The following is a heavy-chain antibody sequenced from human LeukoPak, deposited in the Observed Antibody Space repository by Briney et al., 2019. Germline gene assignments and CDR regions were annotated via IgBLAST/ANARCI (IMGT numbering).Heavy chain of an antibody. CDR2: IYSGGST. CDR1: GFTVSSNY. D-gene: IGHD3-3*01. V-gene: IGHV3-53*01. J-gene: IGHJ5*02. Sequence: GGSLRLSCAASGFTVSSNYMSWVRQAPGKGLEWVSVIYSGGSTYYADSVKGRFTISRDNSKNTLYLQMNSLRAEDTAVYYCARALEWSNRWFDPWGQGTLVTVS. CDR3: ARALEWSNRWFDP.